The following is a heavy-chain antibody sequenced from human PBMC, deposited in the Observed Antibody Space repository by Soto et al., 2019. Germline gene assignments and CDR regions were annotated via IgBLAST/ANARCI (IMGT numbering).Heavy chain of an antibody. CDR3: AKRERAGSSSIYNWFDP. CDR1: GFTFSSYA. CDR2: ISGSGGST. J-gene: IGHJ5*02. Sequence: GGSLRLSCAASGFTFSSYAMSWVRQAPGKGLEWVSAISGSGGSTYYADSVKGRFTISRDNSKNTLYLQMNTLRAEDTAVSYCAKRERAGSSSIYNWFDPWGQGTLVTVSS. D-gene: IGHD6-13*01. V-gene: IGHV3-23*01.